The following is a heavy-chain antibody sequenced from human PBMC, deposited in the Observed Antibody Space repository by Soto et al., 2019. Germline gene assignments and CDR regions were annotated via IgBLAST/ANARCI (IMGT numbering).Heavy chain of an antibody. D-gene: IGHD2-21*02. CDR1: GGSVSSSNW. CDR2: IYHSGSA. V-gene: IGHV4-4*02. J-gene: IGHJ3*02. CDR3: ARVPGVVVSADDAFDI. Sequence: QVQLQESGPGLVKPSGTLSLTCAVSGGSVSSSNWWSWVRQSPGKGLEWMGEIYHSGSAHYNPSLQSRATISLDKYKKQFSLRLTSVTTADTAVYYCARVPGVVVSADDAFDIWGPGTRVIVSS.